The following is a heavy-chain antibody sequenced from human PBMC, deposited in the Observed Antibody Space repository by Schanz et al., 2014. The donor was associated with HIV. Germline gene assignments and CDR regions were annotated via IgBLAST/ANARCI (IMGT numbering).Heavy chain of an antibody. Sequence: EVRLVESGGGLVQPGRSLRLSCAASGFTFDDHAMYWVRQVPGKGLEWVAGITWNGAGTGYADSVKGRFTISRDNSKNTLYLQMNSLRPEDTAVYYCARETRSCGGDCYPLDYWGQGTLVTVSS. D-gene: IGHD2-21*02. CDR2: ITWNGAGT. J-gene: IGHJ4*02. CDR1: GFTFDDHA. V-gene: IGHV3-9*01. CDR3: ARETRSCGGDCYPLDY.